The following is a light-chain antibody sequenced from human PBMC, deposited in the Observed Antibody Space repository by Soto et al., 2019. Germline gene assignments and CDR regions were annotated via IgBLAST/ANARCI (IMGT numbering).Light chain of an antibody. CDR2: EVD. V-gene: IGLV2-8*01. J-gene: IGLJ1*01. CDR1: NTDVGGNNH. CDR3: TSCAGRLYF. Sequence: QSALTQPPSASGSPGQSVTISCTGTNTDVGGNNHVSWYQQHPGKAPKLIIYEVDKRPSGVPVRFSGSKSGNTASLTVSGIQAEDDADYYCTSCAGRLYFFGAGTKLTVL.